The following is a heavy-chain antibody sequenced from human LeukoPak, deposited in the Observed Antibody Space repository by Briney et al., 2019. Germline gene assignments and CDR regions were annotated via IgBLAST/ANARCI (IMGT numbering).Heavy chain of an antibody. V-gene: IGHV3-21*01. CDR1: GFTFSSYS. J-gene: IGHJ4*02. CDR3: ARERDYGDLRGGYFDY. Sequence: PGGSLRLSCAASGFTFSSYSMNWVRQAPGKGLEWVSSISSSSSYIYYADSVKGRFTISRDNAKNSLYLQMNSLRAEDTAVYYCARERDYGDLRGGYFDYWGQGTLVTVSS. CDR2: ISSSSSYI. D-gene: IGHD4-17*01.